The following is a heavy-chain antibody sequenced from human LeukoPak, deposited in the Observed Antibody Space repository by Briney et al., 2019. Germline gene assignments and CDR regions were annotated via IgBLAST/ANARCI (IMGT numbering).Heavy chain of an antibody. J-gene: IGHJ6*03. Sequence: GGSLRLSCAASGFTFSSYSMNWVGQAPGKGLEWVSSISSSSSYIYYADSVKGRFTISRDNAKNSLYLQMNSLRAEDTAVYYCARDITMVRGVSLYYYYMDVWGKGTTVTVSS. CDR1: GFTFSSYS. CDR3: ARDITMVRGVSLYYYYMDV. D-gene: IGHD3-10*01. V-gene: IGHV3-21*01. CDR2: ISSSSSYI.